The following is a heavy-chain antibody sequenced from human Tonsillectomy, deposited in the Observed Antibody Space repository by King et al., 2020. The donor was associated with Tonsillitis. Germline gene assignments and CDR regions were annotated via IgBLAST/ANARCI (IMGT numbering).Heavy chain of an antibody. V-gene: IGHV1-58*01. J-gene: IGHJ3*02. CDR3: ATETIVGASDAFDI. CDR1: GFTFINSA. CDR2: IVVGSGNT. Sequence: QLVESGPEVKKPGTSVKVSCKASGFTFINSAVQWVRQARGQRLEWIGWIVVGSGNTNNAQNFQGRVTITRDMSTSTDYMELSSLRSEDTAVYYCATETIVGASDAFDIWGQGTMVTVSS. D-gene: IGHD1-26*01.